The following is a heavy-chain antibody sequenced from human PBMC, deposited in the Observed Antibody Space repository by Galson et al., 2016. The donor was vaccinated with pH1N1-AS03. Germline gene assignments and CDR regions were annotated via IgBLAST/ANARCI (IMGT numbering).Heavy chain of an antibody. CDR3: ATYYENSGYALGF. J-gene: IGHJ4*02. CDR1: GGTFKSYI. V-gene: IGHV1-69*02. D-gene: IGHD5-12*01. Sequence: SCKASGGTFKSYIFTWVRQAPGQGLEWMGRFIPVYDRTNYAEKFQGRVTITASYMELRSLTSQDTAVYYCATYYENSGYALGFWGQGTLVTVSS. CDR2: FIPVYDRT.